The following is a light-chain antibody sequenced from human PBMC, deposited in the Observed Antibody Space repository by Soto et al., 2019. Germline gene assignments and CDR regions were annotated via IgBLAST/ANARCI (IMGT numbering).Light chain of an antibody. CDR2: DAS. Sequence: DIQMTQSPSTLSASVGDRVTITCRASQSISSWLAWYQQKPGKAPKLLIYDASSLESGVPSRFSGSGSGTEFTLTISSLQPDDFANYYCQQYNSYLTWTFGQGTKVDNK. CDR1: QSISSW. CDR3: QQYNSYLTWT. V-gene: IGKV1-5*01. J-gene: IGKJ1*01.